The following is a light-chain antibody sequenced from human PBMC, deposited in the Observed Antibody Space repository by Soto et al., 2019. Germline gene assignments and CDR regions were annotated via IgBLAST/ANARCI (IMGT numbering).Light chain of an antibody. Sequence: ETVLTQSPGSLSLSLGDRATLSCRASQSVSTNLAWYQQKPGQAPRLLIYGASTRATGIPARFSGSGSGTEFTLTITSLQSEDFAVYYCQQYYNWPPITFGGGTNVEIK. V-gene: IGKV3-15*01. CDR1: QSVSTN. CDR3: QQYYNWPPIT. J-gene: IGKJ4*01. CDR2: GAS.